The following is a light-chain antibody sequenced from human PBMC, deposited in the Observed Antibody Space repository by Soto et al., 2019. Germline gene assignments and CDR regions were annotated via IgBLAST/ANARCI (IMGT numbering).Light chain of an antibody. Sequence: DLQLTQSPSFLSASVGDRVTITCRASQGLSCDLAWYQQKPGKAPKLLIYAASTLQSGVPSRFSGSGSGTEFTLTISCLQPEDFATYYCQQLSSYPLTFGLWTRLEIK. CDR2: AAS. CDR3: QQLSSYPLT. V-gene: IGKV1-9*01. J-gene: IGKJ5*01. CDR1: QGLSCD.